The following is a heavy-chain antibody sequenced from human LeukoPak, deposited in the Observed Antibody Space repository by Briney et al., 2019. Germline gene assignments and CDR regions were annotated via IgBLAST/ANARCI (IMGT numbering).Heavy chain of an antibody. CDR2: INGDGTST. CDR3: ARGNYFDY. V-gene: IGHV3-74*01. Sequence: GGSLRLSCAASGFTFSSHWMHWVRQAPGKGLVWVSLINGDGTSTNYADSVKGRFTISRNNAKNTLYLQLNSLRAEDTAVYYCARGNYFDYWGQGTLVTVSS. J-gene: IGHJ4*02. CDR1: GFTFSSHW.